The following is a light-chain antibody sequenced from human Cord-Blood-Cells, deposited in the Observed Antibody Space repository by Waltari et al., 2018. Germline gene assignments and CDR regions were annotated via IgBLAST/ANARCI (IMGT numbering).Light chain of an antibody. Sequence: NFMLTQPHSVSESPGKTVTIPCTRSSGSIASNYVQWYQQRPGSAPTTVIYEDNQRPSGVPDRFSGSIDSASNSASLTIAGLKTEDEADDDCQSYDSSNQVFGGGTKLTVL. J-gene: IGLJ3*02. CDR2: EDN. V-gene: IGLV6-57*03. CDR3: QSYDSSNQV. CDR1: SGSIASNY.